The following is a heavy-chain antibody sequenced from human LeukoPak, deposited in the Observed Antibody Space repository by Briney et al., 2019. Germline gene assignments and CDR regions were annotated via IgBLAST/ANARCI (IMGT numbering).Heavy chain of an antibody. Sequence: ASVTVSCKASGYTFTGYYMHWVRQAPGQGLEWMGRINPNSGGTNYAQKFQGRVTMTRDTSISTAYMELSRLRSDDTAVYYCARDPVYDFWSGYWDYWGQGTLVTVSS. V-gene: IGHV1-2*06. CDR3: ARDPVYDFWSGYWDY. CDR2: INPNSGGT. D-gene: IGHD3-3*01. CDR1: GYTFTGYY. J-gene: IGHJ4*02.